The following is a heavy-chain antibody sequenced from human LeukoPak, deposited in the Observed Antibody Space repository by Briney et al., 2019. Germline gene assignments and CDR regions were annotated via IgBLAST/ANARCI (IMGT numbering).Heavy chain of an antibody. D-gene: IGHD3-3*01. Sequence: ASVKVSCKASGYSFTTYDINWVRQATGQGLEWMGWMSPKSGNTGYAQKFQDRVTLTRNTSISTAYMELSSLKFEDTAVYYCARSGGNNWSGYSPYYYYGMDVWGRGTTVTVSS. J-gene: IGHJ6*02. CDR2: MSPKSGNT. CDR3: ARSGGNNWSGYSPYYYYGMDV. CDR1: GYSFTTYD. V-gene: IGHV1-8*01.